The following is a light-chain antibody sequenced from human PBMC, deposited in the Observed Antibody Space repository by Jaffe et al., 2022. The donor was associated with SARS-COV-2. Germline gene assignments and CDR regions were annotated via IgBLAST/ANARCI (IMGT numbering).Light chain of an antibody. CDR3: QQSYTSPFT. V-gene: IGKV1-39*01. Sequence: DIQMTQSPSSLSASVGDRVTITCRASQSISTYLNWYQQKPGKAPKLLIYAASSLPHGVPSRFSGRRSGTDFTLTISSLQPEDFATYYCQQSYTSPFTFGPGTNVDIK. J-gene: IGKJ3*01. CDR1: QSISTY. CDR2: AAS.